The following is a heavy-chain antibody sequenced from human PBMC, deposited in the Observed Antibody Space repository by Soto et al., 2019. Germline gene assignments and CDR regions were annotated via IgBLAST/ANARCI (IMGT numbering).Heavy chain of an antibody. CDR3: ARSRSPNLEDGLHKYYYYGMDV. V-gene: IGHV1-69*01. CDR2: IIPIFGTA. Sequence: QVQLVQSGAEVKKPGSSVKVSCKASGGTFSSYAISWVRQAPGQGLEWMGGIIPIFGTANYAQKFQGRVTITADESTSTAYMELSRLRSADTAVYYCARSRSPNLEDGLHKYYYYGMDVWGQGTTVTVSS. J-gene: IGHJ6*02. CDR1: GGTFSSYA. D-gene: IGHD3-3*01.